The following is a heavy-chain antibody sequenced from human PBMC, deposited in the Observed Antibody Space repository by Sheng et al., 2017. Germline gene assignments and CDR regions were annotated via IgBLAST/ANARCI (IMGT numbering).Heavy chain of an antibody. V-gene: IGHV3-33*01. Sequence: QVQLVESGGGVVQPGTSLRLSCVASGFTFSNYGMNWVRQAPGKGLEWVAVIWKDGSNRFYGDSVKDRFTISRDNSKNTLYPQMNSLRDDDTAVYYCARDDSNGRFCNWGQGT. CDR1: GFTFSNYG. J-gene: IGHJ4*02. D-gene: IGHD5-18*01. CDR2: IWKDGSNR. CDR3: ARDDSNGRFCN.